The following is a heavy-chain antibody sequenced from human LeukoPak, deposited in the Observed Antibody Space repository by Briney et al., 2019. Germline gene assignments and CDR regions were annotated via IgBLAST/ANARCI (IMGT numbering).Heavy chain of an antibody. Sequence: GGSLRLSCAASGFTVSSNYMSWVRQAPGKGLEWVSVIYSGDSTNYADSVKGRFTISRDSSKNTLYLQMNSLRAEDTAVYYCVRWGTDYGDAFDIWGQGTMVIVSS. D-gene: IGHD4-17*01. J-gene: IGHJ3*02. V-gene: IGHV3-66*02. CDR1: GFTVSSNY. CDR3: VRWGTDYGDAFDI. CDR2: IYSGDST.